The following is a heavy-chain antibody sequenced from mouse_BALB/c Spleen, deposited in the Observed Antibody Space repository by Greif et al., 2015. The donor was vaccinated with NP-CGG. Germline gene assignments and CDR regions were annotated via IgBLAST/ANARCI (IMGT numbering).Heavy chain of an antibody. CDR1: GYTFTSYW. Sequence: VKLVESGAELVKPGASVKLSCKASGYTFTSYWMHWVKQRPGQGLEWIGEINPSNGRTNYNEKFKSKATLTVDKSSSTAYMQLSSLTSEDSAVYYCARYYYAMDYWGQGTSVTVSS. CDR2: INPSNGRT. J-gene: IGHJ4*01. CDR3: ARYYYAMDY. V-gene: IGHV1S81*02.